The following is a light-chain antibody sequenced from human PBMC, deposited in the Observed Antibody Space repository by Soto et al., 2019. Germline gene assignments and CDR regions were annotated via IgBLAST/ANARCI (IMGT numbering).Light chain of an antibody. Sequence: EIVLTQSPATLSLSPGERAALSCRASQGVGRFLAWYQQKPGQAPRLLIYDASNRATGIPARFSGSGSGTDFTLALNNLEPEDFAVYYCQQRGRWPLTFGGGTKVEIK. CDR1: QGVGRF. CDR3: QQRGRWPLT. J-gene: IGKJ4*01. V-gene: IGKV3-11*01. CDR2: DAS.